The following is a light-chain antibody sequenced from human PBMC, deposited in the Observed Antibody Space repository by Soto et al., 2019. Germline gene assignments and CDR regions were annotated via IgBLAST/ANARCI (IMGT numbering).Light chain of an antibody. J-gene: IGKJ3*01. CDR1: QSIYNY. CDR2: APS. CDR3: QQSYSTPFT. V-gene: IGKV1-39*01. Sequence: DIQMTQSPSSLSASVGDRVTITSRASQSIYNYVNWYQQRPGKAPKLLMYAPSTSQNGVPSRFSGSGSGTDFTLTISSLQPEDFAIYYCQQSYSTPFTFGPGTEVDIK.